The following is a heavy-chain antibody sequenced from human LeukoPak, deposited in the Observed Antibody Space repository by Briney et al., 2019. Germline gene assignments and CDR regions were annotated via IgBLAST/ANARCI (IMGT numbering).Heavy chain of an antibody. CDR2: IWYDGSNK. V-gene: IGHV3-33*01. D-gene: IGHD3-22*01. J-gene: IGHJ3*02. CDR3: ARDCAPRGVITTCGAFDI. CDR1: GFTFSSYG. Sequence: GGSLRLSCAASGFTFSSYGMHWVRQAPGKGLEWVAVIWYDGSNKYYAGSVKGRFTISRDNSKNTLYLQMNSLRAEDTAVYYCARDCAPRGVITTCGAFDIWGQGTMVTVSS.